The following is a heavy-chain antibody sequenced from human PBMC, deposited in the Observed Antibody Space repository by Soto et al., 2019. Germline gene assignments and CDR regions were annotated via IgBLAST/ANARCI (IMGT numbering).Heavy chain of an antibody. J-gene: IGHJ5*02. V-gene: IGHV3-23*01. CDR2: ISGNGGVT. CDR3: AKLYDSSGRDL. Sequence: EVQLLESGGGLIQPGGSLRLSCAASGFTFSSYGMSWVRQAPGKGLEWVSAISGNGGVTFYADSVTGRFTISRDNSKNTVDLQKNILGGEDPALNYWAKLYDSSGRDLWGQGTLVTVSS. CDR1: GFTFSSYG. D-gene: IGHD3-22*01.